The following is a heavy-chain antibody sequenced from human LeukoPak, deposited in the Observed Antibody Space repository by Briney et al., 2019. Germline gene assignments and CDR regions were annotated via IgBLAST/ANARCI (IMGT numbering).Heavy chain of an antibody. D-gene: IGHD3-10*01. CDR3: AREGVGSGSPPGDY. CDR2: ISNDGSEK. J-gene: IGHJ4*02. V-gene: IGHV3-30*04. Sequence: GRSLRLSCAASGFPFSTSVMHWVRQAPGKGLEWVAVISNDGSEKYHADSVKGRFTISRENSKNTLNLQMNSLRAEDTAVYYCAREGVGSGSPPGDYWGQGTLVTVSS. CDR1: GFPFSTSV.